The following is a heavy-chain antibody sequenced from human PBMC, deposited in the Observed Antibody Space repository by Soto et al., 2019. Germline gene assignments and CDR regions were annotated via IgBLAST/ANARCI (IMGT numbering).Heavy chain of an antibody. V-gene: IGHV3-53*01. Sequence: EVQLVQSGGGLIRAGGSMRLSCVVSGFTVNRNYMAWVCQAPWKGPEWVSSIYGGGNIFYADPVNGRFTISRDTSKNAPDLQMDELSADDTAGYYCARSGTRFDFWGQGSQVAVS. CDR3: ARSGTRFDF. J-gene: IGHJ4*02. CDR2: IYGGGNI. CDR1: GFTVNRNY. D-gene: IGHD1-7*01.